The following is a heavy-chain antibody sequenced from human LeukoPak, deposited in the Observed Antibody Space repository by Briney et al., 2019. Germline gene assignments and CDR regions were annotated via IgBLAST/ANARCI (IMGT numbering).Heavy chain of an antibody. CDR2: IYSGDST. V-gene: IGHV3-53*01. J-gene: IGHJ4*02. CDR1: TFIVSSSH. CDR3: ARGRNYFPIDY. Sequence: GGSLRLSCAASTFIVSSSHMTWVRQTPGKGLEWGSVIYSGDSTFYENSVKGRFTSSKDNSRNTLYLQMNSRRGEDTAVYYCARGRNYFPIDYWGQGTLVTVSS. D-gene: IGHD2/OR15-2a*01.